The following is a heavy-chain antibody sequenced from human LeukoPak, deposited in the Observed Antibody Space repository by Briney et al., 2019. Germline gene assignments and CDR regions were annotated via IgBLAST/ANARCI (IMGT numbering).Heavy chain of an antibody. Sequence: SETLSLTCTVTGDFISSYYWNWIRQPPGKGLEWIGYIYYSGSTNYNPSLKSRVTISVDTSKNQFSLKLSSVTAADTAVYYCARRRPHRAFYGSGSANWFDPWGQGTLVTVSS. CDR2: IYYSGST. V-gene: IGHV4-59*12. J-gene: IGHJ5*02. D-gene: IGHD3-10*01. CDR1: GDFISSYY. CDR3: ARRRPHRAFYGSGSANWFDP.